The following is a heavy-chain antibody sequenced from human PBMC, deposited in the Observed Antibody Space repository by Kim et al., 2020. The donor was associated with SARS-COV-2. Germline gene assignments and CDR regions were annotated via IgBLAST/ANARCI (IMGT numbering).Heavy chain of an antibody. V-gene: IGHV3-7*01. J-gene: IGHJ3*02. CDR3: ARDNWYAFDI. Sequence: GGSLRLSCAASGFTVNNNWMSWLRQTPGKGLEWVANINQDGSEKYYVDSVKGRFTISRDNAKSSLYLQMNSLRAEDTAVYYCARDNWYAFDIWGQGTMVIVSS. D-gene: IGHD1-20*01. CDR2: INQDGSEK. CDR1: GFTVNNNW.